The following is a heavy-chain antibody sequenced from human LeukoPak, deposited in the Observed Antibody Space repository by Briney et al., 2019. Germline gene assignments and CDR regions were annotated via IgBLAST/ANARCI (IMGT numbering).Heavy chain of an antibody. J-gene: IGHJ4*02. CDR3: ARGGSSGFYNHFDS. V-gene: IGHV3-23*01. CDR2: ISGSGGTT. CDR1: ALTFSSYA. D-gene: IGHD3-22*01. Sequence: GGSLRLSCATSALTFSSYAMSWVRQAPGKGLEWVSTISGSGGTTYYADSVKGRVTISRDNSKNTLYLQMKGLRAEDTAVYYCARGGSSGFYNHFDSWGQGTLVTVSS.